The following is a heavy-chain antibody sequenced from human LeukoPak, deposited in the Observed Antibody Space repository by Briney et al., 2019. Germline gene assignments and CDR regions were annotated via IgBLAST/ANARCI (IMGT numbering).Heavy chain of an antibody. CDR2: IHSSGGT. D-gene: IGHD3-22*01. CDR1: GFTGSNNY. V-gene: IGHV3-53*01. CDR3: ATYYYDSSGYRFDY. Sequence: PGGSLRLSCAASGFTGSNNYMSWVRQAPGKGLEWVSAIHSSGGTYYADSVKGRFTISRDNSKNTLYLQMNSLRAEDTAVYYCATYYYDSSGYRFDYWGQGTLVTVSS. J-gene: IGHJ4*02.